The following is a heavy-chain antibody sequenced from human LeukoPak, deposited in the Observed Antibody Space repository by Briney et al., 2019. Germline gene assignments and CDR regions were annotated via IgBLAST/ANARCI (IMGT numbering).Heavy chain of an antibody. CDR1: GVSISDYH. J-gene: IGHJ4*02. Sequence: PSETLSLTCSVSGVSISDYHWIWIRQPPAKGLEWMGYFSYSGSTRYNPSLKSRVTMSVDTSKNQFSLRLISVAAADTAVYYCVRKDDTTTYYFDYWGQGTLVTVSS. V-gene: IGHV4-59*01. D-gene: IGHD1-26*01. CDR3: VRKDDTTTYYFDY. CDR2: FSYSGST.